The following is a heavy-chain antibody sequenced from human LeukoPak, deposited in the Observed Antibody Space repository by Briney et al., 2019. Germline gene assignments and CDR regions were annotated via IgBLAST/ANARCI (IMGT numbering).Heavy chain of an antibody. Sequence: GGSLRLSCAASGFTFSSYAMSWLRQAPGKGLEWVSAISGSGGSTYYADSVKGRFTISRDNSKNTLYLQMNSLRAEDTAVYYCAKGYCSSTSCYRYWGQGTLVTVSS. CDR2: ISGSGGST. CDR1: GFTFSSYA. CDR3: AKGYCSSTSCYRY. V-gene: IGHV3-23*01. D-gene: IGHD2-2*01. J-gene: IGHJ4*02.